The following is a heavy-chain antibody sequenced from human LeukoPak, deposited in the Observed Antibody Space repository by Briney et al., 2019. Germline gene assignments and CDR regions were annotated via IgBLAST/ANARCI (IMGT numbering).Heavy chain of an antibody. CDR1: GFTFSSYV. J-gene: IGHJ4*02. V-gene: IGHV3-23*01. CDR2: ISGSGGST. CDR3: ARDRHYFDY. Sequence: PGGSLRLSCAASGFTFSSYVMSWVRQAPGKGLEWVSAISGSGGSTYYADSVKGRFTISRDNAKNSLYLQMNSLRAEDTAVYYCARDRHYFDYWGQGTLVTVSS.